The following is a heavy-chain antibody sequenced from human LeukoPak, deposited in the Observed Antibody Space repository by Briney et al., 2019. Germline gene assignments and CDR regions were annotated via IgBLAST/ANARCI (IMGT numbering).Heavy chain of an antibody. CDR3: ARLIKEGVLNWLDP. J-gene: IGHJ5*02. CDR2: IYPGESDT. D-gene: IGHD2-8*02. Sequence: GESLKIFCKGSGYSFTSQWIGWVRQMPGKGLEWMGIIYPGESDTRYNPSFQGQVIISADKSISTTYLQWSSLKASDTAMYYCARLIKEGVLNWLDPWGQGTLVTVSS. CDR1: GYSFTSQW. V-gene: IGHV5-51*01.